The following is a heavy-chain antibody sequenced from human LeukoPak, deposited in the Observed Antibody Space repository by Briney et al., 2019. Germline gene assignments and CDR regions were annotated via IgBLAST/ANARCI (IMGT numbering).Heavy chain of an antibody. CDR1: GGSISSYS. CDR2: VYHSGGI. J-gene: IGHJ4*02. D-gene: IGHD4/OR15-4a*01. CDR3: VSSYGGCVLDY. V-gene: IGHV4-59*01. Sequence: PSETLSLTCTVSGGSISSYSWNWIRQSPGKGLEWIGRVYHSGGINYNPSLKSRVTISVDTSKNQFSLNLSSVTAADTAVYYCVSSYGGCVLDYWGQGTLVIVSS.